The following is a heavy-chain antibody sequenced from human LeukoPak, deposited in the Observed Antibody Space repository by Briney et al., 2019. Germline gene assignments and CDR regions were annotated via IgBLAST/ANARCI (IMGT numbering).Heavy chain of an antibody. Sequence: GGCLRLSCAASVLTFSKHAMSWVRHAPGKGLEWVSTISGSGDSTYYADSVKGRFTISGDNSKNTLYLQMNSLRAENTAVYYCARRGPNWGFFDYWGRGTLVTVSS. CDR2: ISGSGDST. D-gene: IGHD7-27*01. J-gene: IGHJ4*02. CDR1: VLTFSKHA. V-gene: IGHV3-23*01. CDR3: ARRGPNWGFFDY.